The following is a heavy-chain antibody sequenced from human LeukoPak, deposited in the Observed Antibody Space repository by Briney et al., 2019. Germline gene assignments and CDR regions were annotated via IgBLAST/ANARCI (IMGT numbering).Heavy chain of an antibody. V-gene: IGHV3-23*01. J-gene: IGHJ5*02. D-gene: IGHD3-10*01. CDR3: AKDNHYYGSGNYQDWFDP. CDR1: GFTFSSYG. Sequence: GGPLRLSCAASGFTFSSYGMSWVRQAPGKGLEWVAAISGSGGDIYHADSVKGRFTISRDNSKNTLHLQMNSLRAEDTATYYCAKDNHYYGSGNYQDWFDPWGQGTLVTVSS. CDR2: ISGSGGDI.